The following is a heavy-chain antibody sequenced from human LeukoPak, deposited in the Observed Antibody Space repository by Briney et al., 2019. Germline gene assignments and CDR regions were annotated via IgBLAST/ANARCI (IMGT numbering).Heavy chain of an antibody. V-gene: IGHV3-11*01. D-gene: IGHD5-12*01. Sequence: GGSLRLSCTASGFTFGDYAMSWIRQAPGKGLEWVSYISSSGSTMYYTDSVKGRFTISRDNAKDSLYLQMNSLRAEDTAVYYCARDPGSGYEEHFDYWGQGTLVTVSS. CDR2: ISSSGSTM. CDR1: GFTFGDYA. J-gene: IGHJ4*02. CDR3: ARDPGSGYEEHFDY.